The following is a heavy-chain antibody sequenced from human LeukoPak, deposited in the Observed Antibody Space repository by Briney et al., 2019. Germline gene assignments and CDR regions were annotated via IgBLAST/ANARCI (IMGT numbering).Heavy chain of an antibody. CDR2: IHYSGKV. CDR1: GGSLRSSGHW. D-gene: IGHD6-19*01. V-gene: IGHV4-39*01. J-gene: IGHJ4*02. Sequence: PSQTLSLTCTVSGGSLRSSGHWWVWIRQPPGKGLEWIGSIHYSGKVYYNPSLKSRVTTSVDTSTDQFSLRLSSATAADTAIYYCARQSGDQSSAWYFDAWGQGTLVTASS. CDR3: ARQSGDQSSAWYFDA.